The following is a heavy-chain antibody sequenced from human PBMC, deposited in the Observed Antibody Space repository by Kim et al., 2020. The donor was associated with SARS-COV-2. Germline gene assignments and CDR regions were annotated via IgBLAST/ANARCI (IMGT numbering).Heavy chain of an antibody. D-gene: IGHD3-16*02. J-gene: IGHJ6*02. CDR3: ARPPNEGLGELSLIGYYYGMDV. V-gene: IGHV1-46*01. Sequence: ASVKVSCKASGYTFTSYYMHWVRQAPGQGLEWMGIINPSGGSTSYAQKFQGRVTMTRDTSTSTVYMELSSLRSEDTAVYYCARPPNEGLGELSLIGYYYGMDVWGQGTTVTVSS. CDR1: GYTFTSYY. CDR2: INPSGGST.